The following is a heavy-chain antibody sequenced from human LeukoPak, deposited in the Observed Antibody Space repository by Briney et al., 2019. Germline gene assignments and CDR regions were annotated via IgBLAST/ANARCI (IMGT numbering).Heavy chain of an antibody. CDR2: IYYSGST. Sequence: SETLSLTCTVSGGSISSSSYYWGWIRQPPGKGLEWIGGIYYSGSTYYNPSLKSRVTISVDTSKNQFSLKLSSVTAADTAVYYCARHLVRYYYGSGSFNSVPGDFDYWGQGTLVTVSS. CDR3: ARHLVRYYYGSGSFNSVPGDFDY. CDR1: GGSISSSSYY. J-gene: IGHJ4*02. V-gene: IGHV4-39*01. D-gene: IGHD3-10*01.